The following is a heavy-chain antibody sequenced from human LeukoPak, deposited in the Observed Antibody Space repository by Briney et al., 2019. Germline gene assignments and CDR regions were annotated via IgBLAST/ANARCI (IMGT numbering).Heavy chain of an antibody. CDR3: ARGRYDFWTGGGFDY. J-gene: IGHJ4*02. V-gene: IGHV4-61*02. CDR2: IYTSGST. Sequence: PSQTLSLTCTVSGGSISSGSYYWSWIRQPAGKGLEWIGRIYTSGSTNYNPSLKSRVTISVDTSKNQFSLKLSSVTAADTAVYYCARGRYDFWTGGGFDYWGQGTLVTVSS. CDR1: GGSISSGSYY. D-gene: IGHD3-3*01.